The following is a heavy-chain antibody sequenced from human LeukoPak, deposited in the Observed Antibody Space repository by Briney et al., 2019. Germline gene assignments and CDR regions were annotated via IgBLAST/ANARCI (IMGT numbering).Heavy chain of an antibody. V-gene: IGHV3-30*18. D-gene: IGHD7-27*01. J-gene: IGHJ4*02. Sequence: PGGSLRLSCAASGFTFSSYGMHWVCQAPGKGLEWVAVISYDGSNKYYADSVKGRFTISRDNSKNTLYLQMNSLRAEDTAVYYCAKDDLPGDWGSRQSGPDYWGQGTLVTVSS. CDR3: AKDDLPGDWGSRQSGPDY. CDR2: ISYDGSNK. CDR1: GFTFSSYG.